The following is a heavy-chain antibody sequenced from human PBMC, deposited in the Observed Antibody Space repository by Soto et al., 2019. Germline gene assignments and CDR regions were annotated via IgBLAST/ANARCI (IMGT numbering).Heavy chain of an antibody. D-gene: IGHD3-3*01. CDR3: ARGGITIFGVAPHYYYGMDV. Sequence: ASVKVSCKASGYTFTSYGISWVRQAPGQGLEWMGWISAYNGNTNYAQKLQGRVTMTTDTSTSTAYMELRSLRSDDTAVYYCARGGITIFGVAPHYYYGMDVWGQGTTVTVSS. J-gene: IGHJ6*02. CDR1: GYTFTSYG. CDR2: ISAYNGNT. V-gene: IGHV1-18*01.